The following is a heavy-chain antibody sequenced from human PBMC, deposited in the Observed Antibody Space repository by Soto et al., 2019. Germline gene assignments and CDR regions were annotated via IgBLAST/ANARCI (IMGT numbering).Heavy chain of an antibody. V-gene: IGHV3-21*01. D-gene: IGHD3-22*01. CDR3: ARCPTYYYDSSGYSSGWDYYYGMDV. J-gene: IGHJ6*02. CDR1: GFTFSSYS. CDR2: ISSSSSYI. Sequence: EVQLVESGGGLVKPGGSLRLSCAASGFTFSSYSMNWVRQAPGKGLEWVSSISSSSSYIYYADSVKGRFTISIYYADSGKGRFNQYGDKAKNSLYLQMNSLRAEDTAVYYCARCPTYYYDSSGYSSGWDYYYGMDVWGQGTPVTVSS.